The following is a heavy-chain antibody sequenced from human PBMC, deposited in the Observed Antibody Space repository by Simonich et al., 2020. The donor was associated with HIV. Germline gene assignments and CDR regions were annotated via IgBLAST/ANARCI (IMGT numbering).Heavy chain of an antibody. CDR1: GYTFTNND. CDR2: MNPNNGKL. Sequence: VQLVQSGAEVKKPGASVKVSCKTSGYTFTNNDINWVRQATGQGPEWMGWMNPNNGKLDYEQKFQGKVTMTRNTSVSTAYMELSSLRSEDTAVYYCSRSQCIVVVVAATYYYGMDVWGQGTTVTVSS. D-gene: IGHD2-15*01. J-gene: IGHJ6*02. V-gene: IGHV1-8*01. CDR3: SRSQCIVVVVAATYYYGMDV.